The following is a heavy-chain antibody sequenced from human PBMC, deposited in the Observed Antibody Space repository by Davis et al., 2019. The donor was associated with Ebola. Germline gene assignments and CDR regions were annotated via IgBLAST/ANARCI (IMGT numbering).Heavy chain of an antibody. V-gene: IGHV5-51*01. CDR2: IYPGDSDT. J-gene: IGHJ3*02. CDR1: GYSFTSYW. Sequence: KVSCKGSGYSFTSYWIGWVRQMPGKGLEWMGIIYPGDSDTRYSPSFQGQVTISADKSISTAYLQWSSLKASDTAMYYCARRVVTATLAFDIWGQGTMVTVSS. D-gene: IGHD2-15*01. CDR3: ARRVVTATLAFDI.